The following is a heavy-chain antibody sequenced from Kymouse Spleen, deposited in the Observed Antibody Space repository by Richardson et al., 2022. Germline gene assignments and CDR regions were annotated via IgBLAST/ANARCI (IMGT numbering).Heavy chain of an antibody. D-gene: IGHD3-10*01. V-gene: IGHV3-33*01. CDR1: GFTFSSYG. J-gene: IGHJ4*02. CDR2: IWYDGSNK. Sequence: QVQLVESGGGVVQPGRSLRLSCAASGFTFSSYGMHWVRQAPGKGLEWVAVIWYDGSNKYYADSVKGRFTISRDNSKNTLYLQMNSLRAEDTAVYYCARERGYGSGSYYRYYFDYWGQGTLVTVSS. CDR3: ARERGYGSGSYYRYYFDY.